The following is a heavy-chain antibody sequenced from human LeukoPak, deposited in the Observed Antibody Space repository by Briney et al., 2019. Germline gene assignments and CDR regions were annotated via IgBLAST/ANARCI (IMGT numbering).Heavy chain of an antibody. V-gene: IGHV1-46*01. CDR2: INPSDGSI. D-gene: IGHD6-13*01. CDR1: GYTFTSYW. Sequence: GASVKVSCKASGYTFTSYWIQWVRQAPGQGLEWMGLINPSDGSIAYAHRFQGRVAMTRDTSTSIVYMDLSSLRSEDTAVYYRAKAPRNSSTMLDYWGQGTLLTVSS. J-gene: IGHJ4*02. CDR3: AKAPRNSSTMLDY.